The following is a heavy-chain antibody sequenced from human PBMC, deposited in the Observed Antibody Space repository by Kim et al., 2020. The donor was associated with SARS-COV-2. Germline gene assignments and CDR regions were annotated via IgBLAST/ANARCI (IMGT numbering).Heavy chain of an antibody. CDR3: ARFKTTYYYDSRDAFDI. J-gene: IGHJ3*02. CDR2: IYYSGST. D-gene: IGHD3-22*01. CDR1: GGSISSYY. Sequence: SETLSLTCTVSGGSISSYYWSWIRQPPGKGLEWIGYIYYSGSTNYNPSLKSRVTISVDTSKNQFSLKLSSVTAADTAVYYCARFKTTYYYDSRDAFDIWGQGTMVTVSS. V-gene: IGHV4-59*08.